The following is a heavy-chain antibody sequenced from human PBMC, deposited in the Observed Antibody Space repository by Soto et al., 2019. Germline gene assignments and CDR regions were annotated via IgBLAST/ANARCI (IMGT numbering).Heavy chain of an antibody. J-gene: IGHJ4*01. V-gene: IGHV3-33*01. D-gene: IGHD2-8*01. Sequence: PGGSLRLSCAASGFTFGTYAMHWVRHAPGKGQEWVAVIYYDGSNRYYGDAVKGRFTISRDNSKSTLYLQMSSLRAEDTAVYYCARAFCTNGVCYYFFDYWGHGTLVTVSS. CDR2: IYYDGSNR. CDR3: ARAFCTNGVCYYFFDY. CDR1: GFTFGTYA.